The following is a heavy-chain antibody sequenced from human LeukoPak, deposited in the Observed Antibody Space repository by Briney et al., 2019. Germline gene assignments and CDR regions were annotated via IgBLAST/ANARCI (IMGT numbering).Heavy chain of an antibody. Sequence: SETLSLTCTVSGGSISSYYWSWIRQPAGKGLEWIGRFYTSGSAIYNPSLKSRLTMSVDTSKNQFSLKLTSVTAADTAVYYCAKTITLFGVAHYYYMDVWGKGTTVTVSS. CDR2: FYTSGSA. D-gene: IGHD3-3*01. J-gene: IGHJ6*03. V-gene: IGHV4-4*07. CDR1: GGSISSYY. CDR3: AKTITLFGVAHYYYMDV.